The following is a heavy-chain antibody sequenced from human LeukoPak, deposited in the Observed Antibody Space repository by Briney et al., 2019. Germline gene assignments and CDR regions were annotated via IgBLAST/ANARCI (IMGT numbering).Heavy chain of an antibody. CDR3: ARGTTAVAFLDY. CDR2: MNPNSGNT. J-gene: IGHJ4*02. V-gene: IGHV1-8*01. D-gene: IGHD6-19*01. CDR1: GYTFTSYD. Sequence: ASVKVSCKASGYTFTSYDINWVRQATGQGLEWMGWMNPNSGNTGYAQKFQGRVTMTRNTSISIAYMELSSLRSEDMAVYYCARGTTAVAFLDYWGQGTLVTVSS.